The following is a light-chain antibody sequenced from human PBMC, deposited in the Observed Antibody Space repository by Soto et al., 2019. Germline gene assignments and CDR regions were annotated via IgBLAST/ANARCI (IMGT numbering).Light chain of an antibody. V-gene: IGLV2-14*01. Sequence: QSALTQPASVSGSPGQSTTISCTGTSSDVGGYNYVSWYQQHPGKAPKLMIYEVSNRPSGVSNRFSGSKSGNTASLTISGLQAEYEADYYCSSYTTSSTWVFGGGTKLTVL. CDR3: SSYTTSSTWV. CDR1: SSDVGGYNY. CDR2: EVS. J-gene: IGLJ3*02.